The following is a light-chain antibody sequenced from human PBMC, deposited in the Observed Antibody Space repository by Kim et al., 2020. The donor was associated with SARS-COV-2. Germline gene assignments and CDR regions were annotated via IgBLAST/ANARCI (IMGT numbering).Light chain of an antibody. J-gene: IGLJ2*01. CDR3: SSYSSYIGTDIVI. V-gene: IGLV2-8*01. Sequence: QSALTQPPSASGSPGQSVTITCTGTSSDVGGYNYVSWYQYHPGQAPKLMISEVTKRPSGVPDRFSGSKSGNTASLTVSGLQAEDEADYYCSSYSSYIGTDIVIFGGGTQLTVL. CDR1: SSDVGGYNY. CDR2: EVT.